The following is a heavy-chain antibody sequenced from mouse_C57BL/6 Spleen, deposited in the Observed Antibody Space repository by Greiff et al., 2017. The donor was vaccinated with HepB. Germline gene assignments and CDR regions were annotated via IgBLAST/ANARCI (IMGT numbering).Heavy chain of an antibody. CDR3: AIPSSDYAMDY. Sequence: QVQLQQPGAELVKPGASVKVSCKASGYTFTSYWMHWVKQRPGQGLEWIGRIHPSDSDTNYNQKFKGKATLTVDKSYSTAYMQLSSLTSEDSAVYYCAIPSSDYAMDYWGQGTSVTVSS. V-gene: IGHV1-74*01. CDR2: IHPSDSDT. CDR1: GYTFTSYW. D-gene: IGHD3-2*02. J-gene: IGHJ4*01.